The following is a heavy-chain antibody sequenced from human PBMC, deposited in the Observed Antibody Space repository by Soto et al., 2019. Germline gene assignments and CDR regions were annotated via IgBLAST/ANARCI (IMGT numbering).Heavy chain of an antibody. Sequence: SETLSLTCAVYGGSFSGYYWSWIRQPPGKGLEWIEEINHSGSTNYNPSLKSRVTISVDTSKNQFSLKLSSVTAADTAVYYCARGVMVRGVTISYGMDVWGQGTTVTVSS. V-gene: IGHV4-34*01. CDR2: INHSGST. J-gene: IGHJ6*02. CDR3: ARGVMVRGVTISYGMDV. D-gene: IGHD3-10*01. CDR1: GGSFSGYY.